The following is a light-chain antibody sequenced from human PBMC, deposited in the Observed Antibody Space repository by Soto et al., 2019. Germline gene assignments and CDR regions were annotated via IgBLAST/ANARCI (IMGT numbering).Light chain of an antibody. J-gene: IGLJ2*01. CDR1: SSNIGAGYP. CDR2: G. V-gene: IGLV1-40*01. Sequence: QSVLTQPPSVSGAPGQRVTISCTGSSSNIGAGYPVHWYQQLPGTAPKLLVAGNRPSGVPDRFSVSKSGASASLAITGLQAEDEADYYCSSYAGSNLMVFGGGTKVTVL. CDR3: SSYAGSNLMV.